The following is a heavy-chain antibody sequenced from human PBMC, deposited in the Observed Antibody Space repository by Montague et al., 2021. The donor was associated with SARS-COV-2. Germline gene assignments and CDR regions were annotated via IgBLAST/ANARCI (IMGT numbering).Heavy chain of an antibody. V-gene: IGHV4-34*01. CDR2: INHSGST. CDR1: GGSLSGYY. CDR3: ARGTEYGSGIYSHYYYDH. Sequence: SETLSLTRAVYGGSLSGYYWSWIRQHPGKGLEWIGEINHSGSTNYNPSLKSRVTISVDTSKNQFSLKLSSVTAADTAVYYCARGTEYGSGIYSHYYYDHWGQGTLVTVSS. D-gene: IGHD3-10*01. J-gene: IGHJ4*02.